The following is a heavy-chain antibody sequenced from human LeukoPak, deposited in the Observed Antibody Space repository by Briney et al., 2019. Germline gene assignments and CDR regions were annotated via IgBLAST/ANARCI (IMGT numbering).Heavy chain of an antibody. V-gene: IGHV1-46*01. CDR3: ARGSSKDDTSGYYYVDGSDGPDY. J-gene: IGHJ4*02. D-gene: IGHD3-22*01. CDR2: INPSGGNT. Sequence: GASVKVSCKASGYTFTFYYMHWVRQAPGQGLEWMGIINPSGGNTSYAQKLQGRVTMTRDMSTSTVYMELSSLRSEDTAVYYCARGSSKDDTSGYYYVDGSDGPDYWGQGTLVTVSS. CDR1: GYTFTFYY.